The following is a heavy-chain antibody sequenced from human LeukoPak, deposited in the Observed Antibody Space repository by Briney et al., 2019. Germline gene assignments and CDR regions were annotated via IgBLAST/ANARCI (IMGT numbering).Heavy chain of an antibody. D-gene: IGHD5-18*01. Sequence: GRSLRLSCAASGFTFDDYAMHWVRQAPGKGLEWVSSISWNSGSIGYADSVKGRFTISRDNAQNSLYLQMNSLRAEDTAVYYCARADWDTAMIDYWGQGTLVTVSS. V-gene: IGHV3-9*01. CDR2: ISWNSGSI. CDR1: GFTFDDYA. J-gene: IGHJ4*02. CDR3: ARADWDTAMIDY.